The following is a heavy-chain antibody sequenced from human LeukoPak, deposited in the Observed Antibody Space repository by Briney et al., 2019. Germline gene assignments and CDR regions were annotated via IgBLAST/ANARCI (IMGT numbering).Heavy chain of an antibody. CDR1: GFTFSSYG. V-gene: IGHV3-30*03. D-gene: IGHD5-24*01. CDR3: ARENRVRDGYNWDAFDI. Sequence: PGRSLTLSCAASGFTFSSYGMHWVRQAPGKGLEWVAVISYDGSYKYYADSVKGRFTISRDNAKNTLYLQMNSLRAEDTAVYYCARENRVRDGYNWDAFDIWGQGTMVTVSS. J-gene: IGHJ3*02. CDR2: ISYDGSYK.